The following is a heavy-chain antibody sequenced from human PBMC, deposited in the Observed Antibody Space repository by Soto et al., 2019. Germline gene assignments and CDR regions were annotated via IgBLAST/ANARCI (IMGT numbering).Heavy chain of an antibody. J-gene: IGHJ1*01. V-gene: IGHV3-30-3*01. Sequence: GGSLRLSCAASGFTFSSYAMHWVRQAPGKGLEWVAVISYDGSNKYYADSVKGRFTISRDNSKNTLYLQMNSLRAEDTAVYYCAREAGNCSSTSCYVGGYFQHWGQGT. CDR1: GFTFSSYA. CDR3: AREAGNCSSTSCYVGGYFQH. CDR2: ISYDGSNK. D-gene: IGHD2-2*01.